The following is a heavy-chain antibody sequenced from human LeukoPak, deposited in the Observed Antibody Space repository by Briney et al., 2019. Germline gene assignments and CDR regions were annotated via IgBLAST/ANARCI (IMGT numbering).Heavy chain of an antibody. CDR2: IYHSGST. CDR1: GGSISSSNW. D-gene: IGHD3-3*01. CDR3: ARDGETYYDFLFDP. Sequence: SETLSLTCAVSGGSISSSNWWSWVRQPPGKGLEWIGEIYHSGSTNYNPSLKSRVTMSVDTSKNQFSLKLSSVTAADTAVYYCARDGETYYDFLFDPWGQGTLVTVSS. V-gene: IGHV4-4*02. J-gene: IGHJ5*02.